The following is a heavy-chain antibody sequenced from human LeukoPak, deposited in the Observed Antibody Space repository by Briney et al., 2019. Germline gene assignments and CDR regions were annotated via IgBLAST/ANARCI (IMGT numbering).Heavy chain of an antibody. Sequence: GASVKVSCKASGGTFSSYAISWVRRAPGQGLEWMGRIIPILGIANYAQKFQGRVTITADKSTSTAYMELSSLRSEDTAVYYCARGFPQDIVVAVAATYGMDVWGQGTTVTVSS. CDR3: ARGFPQDIVVAVAATYGMDV. J-gene: IGHJ6*02. D-gene: IGHD2-15*01. CDR2: IIPILGIA. CDR1: GGTFSSYA. V-gene: IGHV1-69*04.